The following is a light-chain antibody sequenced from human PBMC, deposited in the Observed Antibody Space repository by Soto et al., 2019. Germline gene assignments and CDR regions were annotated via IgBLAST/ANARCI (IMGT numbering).Light chain of an antibody. CDR3: XXXNDYCWT. J-gene: IGKJ1*01. CDR2: KTS. V-gene: IGKV1-5*03. CDR1: QSISSW. Sequence: DIQLTQSPSTLSASVGDRXXIXXXASQSISSWLAWYQQKPGKAPNLLIYKTSNLESGVPSRFSGSGSGTEFTLTISXLQPXXXXXXXXXXXNDYCWTFGQGTKVEIK.